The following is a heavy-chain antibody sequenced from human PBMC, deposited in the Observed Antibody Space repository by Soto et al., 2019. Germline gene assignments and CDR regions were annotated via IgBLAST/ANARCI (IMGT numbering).Heavy chain of an antibody. CDR3: ARTDIVATIDAFDI. D-gene: IGHD5-12*01. J-gene: IGHJ3*02. CDR1: GFTFSSYW. V-gene: IGHV3-74*01. CDR2: INSDGSST. Sequence: GGSLRLSCAASGFTFSSYWMHWVRQAPGKGLVWVSRINSDGSSTSYADFVKGRFTISRDNAKNTLYLQMNSLRAEDTAVYYCARTDIVATIDAFDIWXQGTMVTVSS.